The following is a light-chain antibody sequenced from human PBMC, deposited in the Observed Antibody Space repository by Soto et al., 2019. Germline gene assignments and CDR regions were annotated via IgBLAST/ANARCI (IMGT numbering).Light chain of an antibody. CDR2: DVS. Sequence: QSVLTQPASVAGSPGQSITMSCTGTSSDVGAYNYVAWYQQYPGKAPKLTIYDVSNRPSGVSNRFSGSKSGNTASLTISGLQAEDEADYYCSSYATTNTPVFGTGTXVTVL. CDR3: SSYATTNTPV. V-gene: IGLV2-14*01. CDR1: SSDVGAYNY. J-gene: IGLJ1*01.